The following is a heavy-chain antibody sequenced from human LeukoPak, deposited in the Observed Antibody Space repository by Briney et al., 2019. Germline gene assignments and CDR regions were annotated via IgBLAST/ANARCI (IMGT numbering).Heavy chain of an antibody. Sequence: GRSLRLSCAASGFTFSSYAMHWVRQAPGKGLEWVAVISYDGSNKYYADSVKGRFTISRDNSKNTLYLQMNSLRAEDTAVYYCARDHYYDSSGYPPYGMDVWGQGTTVPVSS. D-gene: IGHD3-22*01. CDR3: ARDHYYDSSGYPPYGMDV. J-gene: IGHJ6*02. CDR1: GFTFSSYA. V-gene: IGHV3-30-3*01. CDR2: ISYDGSNK.